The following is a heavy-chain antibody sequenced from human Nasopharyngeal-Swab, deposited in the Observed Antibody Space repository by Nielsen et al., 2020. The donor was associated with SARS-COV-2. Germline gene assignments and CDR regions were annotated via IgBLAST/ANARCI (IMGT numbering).Heavy chain of an antibody. D-gene: IGHD2-15*01. CDR2: ISASVIDT. CDR1: GFAFSSYA. CDR3: AKDSGLAVVAAATPAYY. V-gene: IGHV3-23*01. J-gene: IGHJ4*02. Sequence: GGSLRLSCAASGFAFSSYAMTWFRQAPGKGPEWVSTISASVIDTNYAGSVKGRFTISRDNSRSTLFLQMSSLRAEDTAVYYCAKDSGLAVVAAATPAYYWGQGTLVIVSS.